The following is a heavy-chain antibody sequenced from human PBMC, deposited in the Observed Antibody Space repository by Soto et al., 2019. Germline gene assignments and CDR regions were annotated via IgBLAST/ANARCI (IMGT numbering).Heavy chain of an antibody. V-gene: IGHV3-23*01. CDR3: ARSDRRSNYLWDY. D-gene: IGHD4-4*01. CDR2: ISGSGGST. Sequence: EVQLLESGGGLVQPGGSLRLSCAASGFTFSSYAMSWVRQAPGKGLEWVSAISGSGGSTYYADSVKGRFTISRDNSTNTLYLQMNSLRAEDTAVYYCARSDRRSNYLWDYWGQGTLVTVSS. CDR1: GFTFSSYA. J-gene: IGHJ4*02.